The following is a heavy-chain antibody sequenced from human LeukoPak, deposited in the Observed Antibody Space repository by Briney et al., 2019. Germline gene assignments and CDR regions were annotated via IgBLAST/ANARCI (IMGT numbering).Heavy chain of an antibody. CDR1: GCTLTGYY. D-gene: IGHD3-22*01. V-gene: IGHV1-2*02. Sequence: ASVKVSCKASGCTLTGYYMHWVRQAPGQGLEWMGWINPNSGGTNYAQKFQGRVTMTRDTSISTAYTELSRLRSDDTAVYYCARDQLGNYYDSSGYSKWGQGTLVTVSS. J-gene: IGHJ4*02. CDR3: ARDQLGNYYDSSGYSK. CDR2: INPNSGGT.